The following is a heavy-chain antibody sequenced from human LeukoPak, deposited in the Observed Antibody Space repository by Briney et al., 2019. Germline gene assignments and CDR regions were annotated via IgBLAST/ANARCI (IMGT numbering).Heavy chain of an antibody. CDR1: GFAFSAYW. CDR2: INEDATTI. CDR3: VRDLVFVWTPGDDFDF. V-gene: IGHV3-74*01. D-gene: IGHD3-16*01. J-gene: IGHJ4*02. Sequence: PGGSLRLFCAASGFAFSAYWMHWVRQAPGKGLEWVSRINEDATTISYADSVKGRFIISRDNSKKSLYLQMNNLRAEDTAVYYCVRDLVFVWTPGDDFDFWGQGTLVTVSS.